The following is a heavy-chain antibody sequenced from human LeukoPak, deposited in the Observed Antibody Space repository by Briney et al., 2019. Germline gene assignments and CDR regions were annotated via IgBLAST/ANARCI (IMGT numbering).Heavy chain of an antibody. CDR3: ARDAIAVAATMDY. CDR1: GGSFSSSSYY. V-gene: IGHV4-39*07. Sequence: SETLSLTCAVYGGSFSSSSYYWGWIRQPPGKGLEWIGSIYYSGSTYCNPSLKSRVTISVDTSKNQFSLKLSSVTAADTAVYYCARDAIAVAATMDYWGQGTLVTVSS. J-gene: IGHJ4*02. CDR2: IYYSGST. D-gene: IGHD6-19*01.